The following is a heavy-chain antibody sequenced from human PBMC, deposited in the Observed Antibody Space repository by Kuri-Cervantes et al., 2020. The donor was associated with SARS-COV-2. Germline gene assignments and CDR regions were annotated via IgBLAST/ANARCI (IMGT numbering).Heavy chain of an antibody. D-gene: IGHD4-11*01. CDR1: GGTFSSYA. J-gene: IGHJ4*02. CDR2: MNPNSGNT. CDR3: AMGLEGIYSNYEPDY. Sequence: ASVKVSCKASGGTFSSYAISWVRQAPGQGLEWMGWMNPNSGNTGYAQKFQGRVTMTRNTSISTAYMELSSLRSDDTAVYYCAMGLEGIYSNYEPDYWGQGTLVTVSS. V-gene: IGHV1-8*02.